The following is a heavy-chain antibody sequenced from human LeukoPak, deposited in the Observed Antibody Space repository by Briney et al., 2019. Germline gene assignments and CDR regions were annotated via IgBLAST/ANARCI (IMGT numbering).Heavy chain of an antibody. Sequence: GGSLRLSCAASGFTFSSYWMSWVRQAPGKGLEWVANIKQDGSEKYYVDSVKGRFTISRDNAKNSLYLQMNSLRAEDTAVYYCARDGHYYDSSGYSRGAFDIWGQGTMVTVSS. J-gene: IGHJ3*02. CDR1: GFTFSSYW. CDR2: IKQDGSEK. CDR3: ARDGHYYDSSGYSRGAFDI. D-gene: IGHD3-22*01. V-gene: IGHV3-7*01.